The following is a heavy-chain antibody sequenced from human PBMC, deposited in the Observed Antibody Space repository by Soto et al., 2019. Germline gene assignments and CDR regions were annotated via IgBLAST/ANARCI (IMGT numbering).Heavy chain of an antibody. Sequence: QVQLQESGPGLVKPSQTLSLTCTVSGGSISSGGYYWSWIRQHPGKGLEWIGYIYYSGSTYYSPSLKSRVTISVDTSKNQFSLKLSSVTAADTAVYYCARDSSYYYYYGMDVWGQGTTVTVSS. CDR2: IYYSGST. V-gene: IGHV4-31*03. CDR3: ARDSSYYYYYGMDV. J-gene: IGHJ6*02. CDR1: GGSISSGGYY.